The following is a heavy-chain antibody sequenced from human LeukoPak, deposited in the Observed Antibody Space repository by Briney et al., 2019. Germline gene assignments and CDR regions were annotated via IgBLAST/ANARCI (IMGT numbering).Heavy chain of an antibody. CDR1: RFYFSTYD. D-gene: IGHD5-12*01. Sequence: GGSLRLSCTASRFYFSTYDMNWVRQVPGKGLEWVSYIDSSGSTTYYAGSVQGRFTISRDNAKNALYWQMKSLRVEDTAFYYCASAHGGSGYDRPFDYWGQGTLVTVSS. CDR3: ASAHGGSGYDRPFDY. CDR2: IDSSGSTT. J-gene: IGHJ4*02. V-gene: IGHV3-48*03.